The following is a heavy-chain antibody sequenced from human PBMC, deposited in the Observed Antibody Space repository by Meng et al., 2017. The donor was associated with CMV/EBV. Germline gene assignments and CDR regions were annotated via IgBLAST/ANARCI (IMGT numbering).Heavy chain of an antibody. Sequence: SETLSLTCTVSGGSISGSSYYWGWVRQPPGQGFEWIGSLYYTGSTYYNTSLGSRVTMSVDTSRNQFSLKLSSVTAADTAVYYCARQGGASPTTGVFWGPGILVTVSS. V-gene: IGHV4-39*01. J-gene: IGHJ4*02. CDR2: LYYTGST. D-gene: IGHD1-26*01. CDR3: ARQGGASPTTGVF. CDR1: GGSISGSSYY.